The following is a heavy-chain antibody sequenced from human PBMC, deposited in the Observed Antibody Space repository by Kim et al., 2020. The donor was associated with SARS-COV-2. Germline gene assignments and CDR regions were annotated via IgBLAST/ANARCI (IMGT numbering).Heavy chain of an antibody. CDR2: IKQDGSEK. Sequence: GGSLRLSCAASGFTFSSYWMSWVRQAPGKGLEWVANIKQDGSEKYYVDSVKGRFTISRDNAKNSLYLQMNSLRAEDTAVYYCARDLSTWIQLWLDRFDYWGQGTLVTVSS. CDR1: GFTFSSYW. J-gene: IGHJ4*02. CDR3: ARDLSTWIQLWLDRFDY. V-gene: IGHV3-7*01. D-gene: IGHD5-18*01.